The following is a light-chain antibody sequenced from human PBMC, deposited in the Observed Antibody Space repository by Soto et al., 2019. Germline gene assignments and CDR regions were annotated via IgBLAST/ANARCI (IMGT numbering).Light chain of an antibody. CDR3: AAWDDSLNGVV. J-gene: IGLJ2*01. V-gene: IGLV1-44*01. CDR2: SKD. CDR1: SSNMGSNI. Sequence: QSVLTQPPSASGTPGQRVTISCSGSSSNMGSNIVNWYQQLPGAAPKLLIYSKDQRPSGVPDRFSGSKSGTSASLAISGLQSEDEADYSCAAWDDSLNGVVFGGGTSSPS.